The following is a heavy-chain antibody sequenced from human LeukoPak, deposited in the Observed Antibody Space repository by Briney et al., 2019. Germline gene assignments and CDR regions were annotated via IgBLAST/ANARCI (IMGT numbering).Heavy chain of an antibody. V-gene: IGHV1-3*03. CDR3: ARVALDGSGWYFDY. CDR1: GYTFTSYA. D-gene: IGHD6-19*01. Sequence: ASVKVSCKASGYTFTSYAMHLVRQAPGQRLEWMGWINAGNGNTKYSQEFQGRVTITRDTSASTAYMELSSLRSEDMAVYYCARVALDGSGWYFDYWGQGTLVTVSS. J-gene: IGHJ4*02. CDR2: INAGNGNT.